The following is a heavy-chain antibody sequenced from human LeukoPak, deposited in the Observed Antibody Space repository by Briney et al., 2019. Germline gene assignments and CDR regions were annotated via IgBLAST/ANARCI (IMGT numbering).Heavy chain of an antibody. D-gene: IGHD2/OR15-2a*01. Sequence: PSETLSLTCAVYGGSFSGYYWSWIRQPPGKGLEWIGEINHSGSTNYNPSLKSRVTISVDTSKNQFSLKLSSVTAADTAVYYCARGPVVIERLVDYWGQGTLVTVSS. J-gene: IGHJ4*02. CDR3: ARGPVVIERLVDY. CDR1: GGSFSGYY. V-gene: IGHV4-34*01. CDR2: INHSGST.